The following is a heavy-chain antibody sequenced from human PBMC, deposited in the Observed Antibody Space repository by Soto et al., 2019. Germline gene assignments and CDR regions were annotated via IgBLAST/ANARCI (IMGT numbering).Heavy chain of an antibody. CDR1: GFPSSSYA. Sequence: PGGSLRLSCAAPGFPSSSYAMSWVRQAPGKGLEWVSYIGTSGANTYYADSVKGRFTISRDNSKNSLYLQMDSLRAEDTAVYYCAKQSGSSFYSHFDYWGRGTLVTVSS. J-gene: IGHJ4*02. CDR2: IGTSGANT. CDR3: AKQSGSSFYSHFDY. V-gene: IGHV3-23*01. D-gene: IGHD2-15*01.